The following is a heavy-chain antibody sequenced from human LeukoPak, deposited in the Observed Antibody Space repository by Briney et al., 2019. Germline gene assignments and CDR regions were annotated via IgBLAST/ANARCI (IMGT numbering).Heavy chain of an antibody. CDR3: ARGLASGHPPIPFDY. J-gene: IGHJ4*02. CDR2: IIDTGST. V-gene: IGHV4-34*12. Sequence: NPSETLSLTCAVYDGPFCGYYWTWIPQPPGKGREGIGEIIDTGSTKYNSSLKSRVTISVDTSKSQFSLMLSFVTAADRAVYYCARGLASGHPPIPFDYWGQGTLVTVSS. D-gene: IGHD3-3*01. CDR1: DGPFCGYY.